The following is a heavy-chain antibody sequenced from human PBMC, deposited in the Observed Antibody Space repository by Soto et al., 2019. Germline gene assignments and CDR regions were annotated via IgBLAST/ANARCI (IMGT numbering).Heavy chain of an antibody. CDR2: IYHSGST. CDR1: GGSISSGGYS. V-gene: IGHV4-30-2*01. J-gene: IGHJ4*02. CDR3: AGAPMVRYDSSGFFDY. D-gene: IGHD3-22*01. Sequence: SETLSLTCAVSGGSISSGGYSWSWIRQPPGKGLEWIGYIYHSGSTYYNPSLKSRVTISVDRSKNQFSLKLSSVNAADTAVYYCAGAPMVRYDSSGFFDYWGQGTLVTVSS.